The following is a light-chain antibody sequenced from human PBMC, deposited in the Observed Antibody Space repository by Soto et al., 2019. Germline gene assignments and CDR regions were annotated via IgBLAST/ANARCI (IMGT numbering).Light chain of an antibody. CDR1: QSIGGF. CDR2: AAS. J-gene: IGKJ2*01. V-gene: IGKV1-39*01. CDR3: QQYNSYLYT. Sequence: DIQMTQSPSSLSVSVGDRVTITCRASQSIGGFLNWYQQKLGKAPKLLIYAASSLQSGVPSRFSGSGSGTDFTLTISSLQPEDFATYYCQQYNSYLYTFGQGNKLEIK.